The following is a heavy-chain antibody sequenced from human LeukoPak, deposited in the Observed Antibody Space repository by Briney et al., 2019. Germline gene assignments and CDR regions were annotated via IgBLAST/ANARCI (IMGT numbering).Heavy chain of an antibody. J-gene: IGHJ4*02. CDR2: ISGSGSRT. CDR3: VKDANYFDSGSYLIPFDS. Sequence: GGSLRLSCAASGFTFSRCAMGWVRQTPGKGLEWVAGISGSGSRTYYADAVKGRFNISRDNSKNTLYLQINSLRAEDTAVYYCVKDANYFDSGSYLIPFDSWGQGTLVTVPS. V-gene: IGHV3-23*01. CDR1: GFTFSRCA. D-gene: IGHD3-22*01.